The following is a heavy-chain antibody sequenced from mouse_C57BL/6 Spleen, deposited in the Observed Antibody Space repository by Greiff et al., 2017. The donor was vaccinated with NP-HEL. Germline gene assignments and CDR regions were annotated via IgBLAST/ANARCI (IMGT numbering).Heavy chain of an antibody. CDR1: GYAFSSSW. CDR2: IYPGDGDT. V-gene: IGHV1-82*01. CDR3: ARRTGVRVFDY. J-gene: IGHJ2*01. Sequence: QVQLQQSGPELVKPGASVKISCKASGYAFSSSWMNWVKQRPGKGLEWIGRIYPGDGDTNYNGKLKGKATLTADKSSSTSFMHLSILSSEDSAVYFCARRTGVRVFDYWGQGTTLTVSS. D-gene: IGHD4-1*01.